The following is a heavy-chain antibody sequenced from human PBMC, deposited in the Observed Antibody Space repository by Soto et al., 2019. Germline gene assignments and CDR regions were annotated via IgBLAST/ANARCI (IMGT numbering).Heavy chain of an antibody. J-gene: IGHJ5*02. CDR1: GGSIVDYY. CDR2: IYYTGNT. CDR3: ARDVNRWELRGFFDP. V-gene: IGHV4-59*01. Sequence: SETLSLTCSVSGGSIVDYYWSWIRQPPGKGLEWIGFIYYTGNTRYNPSLGSRVTISLDTSKNQFSLKLTSATAAETAFYYCARDVNRWELRGFFDPWGRGALVTVSS. D-gene: IGHD1-7*01.